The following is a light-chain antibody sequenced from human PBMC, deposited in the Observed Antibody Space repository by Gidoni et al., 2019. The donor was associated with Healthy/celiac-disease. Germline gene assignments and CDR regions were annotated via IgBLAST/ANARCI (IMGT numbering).Light chain of an antibody. CDR1: QDISNY. Sequence: DIQMTQSPSSLSASVGDRVTITCQASQDISNYLNWYQQKPGKAPKLLIYDASNLETGVPSRFSGSGSGTDFTFAISSLQPKDIATYYCQQYDNLPLTFGGGTKVAIK. CDR3: QQYDNLPLT. CDR2: DAS. V-gene: IGKV1-33*01. J-gene: IGKJ4*01.